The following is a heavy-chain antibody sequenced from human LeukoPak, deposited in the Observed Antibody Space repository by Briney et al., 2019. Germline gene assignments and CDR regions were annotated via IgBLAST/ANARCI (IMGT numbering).Heavy chain of an antibody. CDR2: VYYSGST. CDR1: GGSFSSGRYY. J-gene: IGHJ6*02. D-gene: IGHD6-13*01. Sequence: WETLSLTCTVSGGSFSSGRYYWSWIGQRPGKGLEWSGYVYYSGSTNYSPSLKIRVTISLDTSRNQFSLKLSAVTAAATAAYYCATDGAAAGISRMDVWGQGTPVTVSS. CDR3: ATDGAAAGISRMDV. V-gene: IGHV4-61*01.